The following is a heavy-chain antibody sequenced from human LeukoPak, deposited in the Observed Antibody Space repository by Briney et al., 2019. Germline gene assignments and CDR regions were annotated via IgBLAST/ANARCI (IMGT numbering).Heavy chain of an antibody. D-gene: IGHD3-3*01. Sequence: GGSLRLSCTASGSTFGDYAMSWFRQAPGKGLEWVGFIRSKAYGGTTEYAASVKGRFTISRDDSKSIAYLQMNSLKTGDTAVYYCTRGLIGDDFWSGYYPYYFDYWGQGTLVTVSS. J-gene: IGHJ4*02. CDR2: IRSKAYGGTT. CDR3: TRGLIGDDFWSGYYPYYFDY. CDR1: GSTFGDYA. V-gene: IGHV3-49*03.